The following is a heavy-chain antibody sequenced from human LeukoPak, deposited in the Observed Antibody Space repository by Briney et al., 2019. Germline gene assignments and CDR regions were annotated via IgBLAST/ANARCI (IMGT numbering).Heavy chain of an antibody. Sequence: SQTLSLTCTVSGGSISSGDYYWSWIRQPPGEGLEWIGYIYHTGSTYYNPSLKSRVTISVDKSKSQFSLKLTSVIAADTAVYYCATYSSSSKHYFDHWGQGTLVTVSS. CDR1: GGSISSGDYY. V-gene: IGHV4-30-2*01. J-gene: IGHJ4*02. D-gene: IGHD6-6*01. CDR3: ATYSSSSKHYFDH. CDR2: IYHTGST.